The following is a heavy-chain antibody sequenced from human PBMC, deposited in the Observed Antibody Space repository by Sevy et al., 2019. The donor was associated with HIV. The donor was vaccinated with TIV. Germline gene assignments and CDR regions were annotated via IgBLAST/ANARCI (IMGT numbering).Heavy chain of an antibody. CDR3: ARGGEDTAPFDY. J-gene: IGHJ4*02. D-gene: IGHD5-18*01. V-gene: IGHV3-30-3*01. Sequence: GGSLRLSCAASGFTFSSYAMHWVRQAPGKGLEWVAVISYDGSNKYYADSVKGRFTISRDNSKNTLNLQMNSLRAEDTAVYYCARGGEDTAPFDYWGQGTLVTVSS. CDR2: ISYDGSNK. CDR1: GFTFSSYA.